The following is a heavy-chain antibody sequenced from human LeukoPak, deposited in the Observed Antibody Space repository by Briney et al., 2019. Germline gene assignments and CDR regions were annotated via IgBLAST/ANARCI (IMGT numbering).Heavy chain of an antibody. CDR1: GFTVSSNY. CDR3: ARVVGIAAAGRGWFDP. Sequence: PGGSLRLSCAATGFTVSSNYMSGVRQAPRKGMEWVSVIYSGGSTYYADSVKGRFTISRHNSKNTLYLQMNSLRAEDTAVYYCARVVGIAAAGRGWFDPWGQGTLVTVSS. D-gene: IGHD6-13*01. V-gene: IGHV3-53*04. CDR2: IYSGGST. J-gene: IGHJ5*02.